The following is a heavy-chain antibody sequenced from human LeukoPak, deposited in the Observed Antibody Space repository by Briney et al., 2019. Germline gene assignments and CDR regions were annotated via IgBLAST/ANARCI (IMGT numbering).Heavy chain of an antibody. CDR2: ISPYNGNR. D-gene: IGHD2-2*01. Sequence: ASVRVSCKASGYTFTNYGIAWVRQAPGQGLEWVGWISPYNGNRKVVQNLQGRVTMATDTSTRTAFMDLTSLRSDDTAVYYCARDPKHCGSTSCHSDAFGLWGQGTMVTVSS. CDR3: ARDPKHCGSTSCHSDAFGL. J-gene: IGHJ3*01. V-gene: IGHV1-18*01. CDR1: GYTFTNYG.